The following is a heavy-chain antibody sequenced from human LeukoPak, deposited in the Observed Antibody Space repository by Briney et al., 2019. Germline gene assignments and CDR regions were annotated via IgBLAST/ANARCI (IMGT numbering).Heavy chain of an antibody. V-gene: IGHV3-53*01. CDR2: IYSGGST. J-gene: IGHJ5*02. Sequence: PGGSLRLSCAASGFSVSNNYMSWVRQAPGKGLEWVSVIYSGGSTFYADSVKGRFTISRDNSKNTLYLQMNSLRAEDTAVYYCAKTVGSGWSAMNWFDPWGQGTLVTVSS. CDR1: GFSVSNNY. CDR3: AKTVGSGWSAMNWFDP. D-gene: IGHD6-19*01.